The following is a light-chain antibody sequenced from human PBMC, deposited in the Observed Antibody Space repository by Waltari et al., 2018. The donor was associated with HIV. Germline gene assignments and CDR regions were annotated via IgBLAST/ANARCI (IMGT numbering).Light chain of an antibody. J-gene: IGKJ2*01. CDR2: WSS. CDR3: QQYYTTPFT. Sequence: DIVMTQSPDSLTVSLGETAPIHCKSSQSVLHSSNTKNYLVWYQQKPGQPPQVLIYWSSMRESAVPDRFSGSGSETDFTLTISGLQAEDAAVYYCQQYYTTPFTFGQGTRLEIK. V-gene: IGKV4-1*01. CDR1: QSVLHSSNTKNY.